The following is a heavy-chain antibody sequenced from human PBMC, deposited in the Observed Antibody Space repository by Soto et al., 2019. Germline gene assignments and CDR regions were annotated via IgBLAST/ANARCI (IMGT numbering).Heavy chain of an antibody. D-gene: IGHD3-22*01. J-gene: IGHJ6*02. CDR3: ASEAGYDSSGYYPNYGMDV. Sequence: LSLTCTVSGGSISSSSYYWGWIRQPPGKGLEWIGSIYYSGSTYYNPSLKSRVTISVDTSKNQFSLKLSSVTAADTAVYYCASEAGYDSSGYYPNYGMDVWGQGTTVTVSS. CDR1: GGSISSSSYY. V-gene: IGHV4-39*01. CDR2: IYYSGST.